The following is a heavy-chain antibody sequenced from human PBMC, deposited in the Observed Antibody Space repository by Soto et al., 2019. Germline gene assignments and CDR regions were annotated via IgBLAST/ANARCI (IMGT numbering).Heavy chain of an antibody. CDR3: GRGYCTSATCYLLDY. CDR1: GFSFSNYA. J-gene: IGHJ4*02. Sequence: GGSLRLSCAASGFSFSNYAMSWVRQAPGKGLEWVSGISGNGGTTYYADSVRGRFTVSRDNSKNTLYLQMNSLRVEDTAVYYCGRGYCTSATCYLLDYWGQGALVTVSS. D-gene: IGHD2-2*01. V-gene: IGHV3-23*01. CDR2: ISGNGGTT.